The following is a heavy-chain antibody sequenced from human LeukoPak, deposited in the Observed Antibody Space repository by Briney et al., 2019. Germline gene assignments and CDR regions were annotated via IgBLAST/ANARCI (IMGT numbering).Heavy chain of an antibody. CDR2: LPPDGSYQ. D-gene: IGHD6-13*01. CDR1: GFTFSDYT. J-gene: IGHJ4*02. CDR3: ARGLHDRSWYGAH. Sequence: GGSLRLSCAASGFTFSDYTMQWVRQAPGKGLEWVALLPPDGSYQYYADSLKGRFTISRDNFKNALYLRMNSLRLEDTAVYYCARGLHDRSWYGAHWGQGTLLSVSS. V-gene: IGHV3-30*04.